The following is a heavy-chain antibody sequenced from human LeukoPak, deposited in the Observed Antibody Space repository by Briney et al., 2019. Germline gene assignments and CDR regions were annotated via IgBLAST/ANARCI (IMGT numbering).Heavy chain of an antibody. CDR2: IYHSGGT. CDR1: GDPINSIDW. D-gene: IGHD2/OR15-2a*01. Sequence: SETLSLTCAVSGDPINSIDWWSWVRQSPARGLEWIGEIYHSGGTNYNPSFESRVTISIDKSKNHLSLKLTSVTAADTAVYFCVANGYYALDYWGQGTLVTVAS. J-gene: IGHJ4*02. CDR3: VANGYYALDY. V-gene: IGHV4-4*02.